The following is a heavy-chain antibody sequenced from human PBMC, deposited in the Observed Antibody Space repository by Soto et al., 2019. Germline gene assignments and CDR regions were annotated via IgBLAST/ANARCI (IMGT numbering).Heavy chain of an antibody. J-gene: IGHJ6*03. CDR1: GFTFSSYG. V-gene: IGHV3-33*01. Sequence: QVQLVESGGGVVQPGRSLRLSCAASGFTFSSYGMHWVRQAPGKGLEWVAVIWYDGSNKYYADSVKGRFTXXXXXXXXXXXXXXXXXXXXXXXXXXXXXXXXXXXXXXXXYYXYXYXXDVWXKGXXVTV. CDR3: XXXXXXXXXXXXXYYXYXYXXDV. CDR2: IWYDGSNK.